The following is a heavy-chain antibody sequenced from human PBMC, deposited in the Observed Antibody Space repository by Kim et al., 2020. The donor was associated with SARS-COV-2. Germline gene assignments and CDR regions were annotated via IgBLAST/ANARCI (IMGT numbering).Heavy chain of an antibody. D-gene: IGHD6-6*01. J-gene: IGHJ4*01. Sequence: YNPSLKSRVTISVDTSKNQFSLELSSVTAADTAVYYGAGGIAARPRDFDYWGQGTLVTVSS. CDR3: AGGIAARPRDFDY. V-gene: IGHV4-30-2*05.